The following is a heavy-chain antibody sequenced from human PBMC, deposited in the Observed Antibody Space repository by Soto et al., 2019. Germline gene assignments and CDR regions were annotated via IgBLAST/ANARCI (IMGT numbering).Heavy chain of an antibody. V-gene: IGHV3-23*01. Sequence: PGGSLRLSCAASGFTFITYAMSWVRQAPGKGLEWVSDISGSGGSTYYPDSVKGRFTISRDNSKNTLYLQVNSLTAEDTAVYYCAKRKRSCNSASCYDGAFDIWGQGTKVTVSS. J-gene: IGHJ3*02. CDR1: GFTFITYA. CDR2: ISGSGGST. D-gene: IGHD2-2*01. CDR3: AKRKRSCNSASCYDGAFDI.